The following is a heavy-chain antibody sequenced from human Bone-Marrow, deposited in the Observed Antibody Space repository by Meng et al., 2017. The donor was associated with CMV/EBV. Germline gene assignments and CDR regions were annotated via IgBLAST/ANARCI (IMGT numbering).Heavy chain of an antibody. J-gene: IGHJ6*02. CDR1: GFTFSSYS. Sequence: GESLKIYCAASGFTFSSYSMNWVRQAPGKGLEWVSSISSSSSYIYYADSVKGRFTISRDNAKNSLYLQMNSLRAEDTAVYYCAKDHRMTNYGMDVWGQGPAVTVSS. V-gene: IGHV3-21*01. CDR2: ISSSSSYI. D-gene: IGHD2-8*01. CDR3: AKDHRMTNYGMDV.